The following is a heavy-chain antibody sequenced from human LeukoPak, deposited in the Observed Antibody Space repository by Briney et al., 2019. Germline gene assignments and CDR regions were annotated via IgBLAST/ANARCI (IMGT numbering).Heavy chain of an antibody. Sequence: SETLSLTCAVYGGSFSGYYWSWIRQPPGKGLEWIGEINHSGSTNYNPSLKSRITISVDTSKNQFSLKLSSVTAADTAVYYCARGSVVVVAATGKRANKNKRYYFDYWGQGTLVTVSS. CDR1: GGSFSGYY. CDR3: ARGSVVVVAATGKRANKNKRYYFDY. J-gene: IGHJ4*02. CDR2: INHSGST. D-gene: IGHD2-15*01. V-gene: IGHV4-34*01.